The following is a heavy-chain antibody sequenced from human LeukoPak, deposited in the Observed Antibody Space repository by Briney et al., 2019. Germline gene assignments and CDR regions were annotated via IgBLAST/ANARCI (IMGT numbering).Heavy chain of an antibody. J-gene: IGHJ4*02. D-gene: IGHD3-22*01. V-gene: IGHV4-4*07. Sequence: SETLSLTCTVSGGSISSYYRSWIRQPAGKGLESIGHISTSGGTNYNPSPKSRVTMSVDTSRNQFSLKLSSVTAADTAVYYCARVRYSDSSVLTRKRSYYFDYWGQGTLVTVSS. CDR2: ISTSGGT. CDR1: GGSISSYY. CDR3: ARVRYSDSSVLTRKRSYYFDY.